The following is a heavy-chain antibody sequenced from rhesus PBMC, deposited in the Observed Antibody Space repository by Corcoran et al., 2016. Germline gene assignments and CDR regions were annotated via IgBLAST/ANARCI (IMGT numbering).Heavy chain of an antibody. J-gene: IGHJ4*01. V-gene: IGHV1-198*02. Sequence: QVQLVQSGAEVKKPGSSVKVSCKAAGSTFGSYAISWVRQGPGQGLEWLGVIFPLVAITNSADKFQGRVTIPAATSTSTAYMELRSLRSEDTAVYYCARGVAAAIPYFDYWGQGVLVTVSS. CDR2: IFPLVAIT. CDR3: ARGVAAAIPYFDY. D-gene: IGHD6-43*01. CDR1: GSTFGSYA.